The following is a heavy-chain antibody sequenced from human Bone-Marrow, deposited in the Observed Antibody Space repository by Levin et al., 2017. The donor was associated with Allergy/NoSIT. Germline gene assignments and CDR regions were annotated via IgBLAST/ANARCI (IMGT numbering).Heavy chain of an antibody. CDR1: FFPFLLSF. Sequence: GGSLRLSFSSSFFPFLLSFLPFFLPSPLKGLEWVSSISSSSSNIYHADSLKGRFTISRDNAKNSLYLQMKSLRAEDTAVYYCARDRTNGILTNYGMDVWGQGTTVTVSS. CDR3: ARDRTNGILTNYGMDV. D-gene: IGHD3-9*01. V-gene: IGHV3-21*04. CDR2: ISSSSSNI. J-gene: IGHJ6*02.